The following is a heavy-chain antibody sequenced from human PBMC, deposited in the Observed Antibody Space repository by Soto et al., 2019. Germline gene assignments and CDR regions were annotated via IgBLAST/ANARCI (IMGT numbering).Heavy chain of an antibody. J-gene: IGHJ4*02. D-gene: IGHD2-2*01. V-gene: IGHV3-23*01. CDR2: IVGSGTGFNT. CDR1: GFTFSSYP. CDR3: ARVAPYCSTTTCYIDS. Sequence: EVQLLESGGGLVRPGGSLRLSCAASGFTFSSYPMKWVRQGPGKGLEWVSTIVGSGTGFNTDYADSVKGRFVISRDNSKNTVYLQMISLRAEDTALYYCARVAPYCSTTTCYIDSWGQGTLVTVSS.